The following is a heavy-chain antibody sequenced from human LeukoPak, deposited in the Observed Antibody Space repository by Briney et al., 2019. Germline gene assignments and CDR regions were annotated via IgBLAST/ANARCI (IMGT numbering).Heavy chain of an antibody. J-gene: IGHJ3*02. V-gene: IGHV4-39*01. D-gene: IGHD1-26*01. CDR3: ARRLSKSSGGSRGAFDI. CDR1: GGSITSSSYY. Sequence: MPSETLSLTCTVSGGSITSSSYYWGWIRQPPGKGLEWIGSIYYSGSTYYNPSLKSRVTISVDTSKNQFSLRLSSVTAADTAVYYCARRLSKSSGGSRGAFDIWGQGTMVTVSS. CDR2: IYYSGST.